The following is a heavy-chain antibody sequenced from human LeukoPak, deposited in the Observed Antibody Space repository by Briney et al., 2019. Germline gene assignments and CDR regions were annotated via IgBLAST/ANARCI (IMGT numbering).Heavy chain of an antibody. CDR2: ISSSSSYI. V-gene: IGHV3-21*01. CDR3: ASYGSGSYYRGYFDY. Sequence: GGSLRLSCEASGFTFNGHWMHWVRQAPGKGLVWVSSISSSSSYIYYADSVKGRFTISRDNAKNSLYLQMNSLRAEDTAVYYCASYGSGSYYRGYFDYWGQGTLVTVSS. CDR1: GFTFNGHW. D-gene: IGHD1-26*01. J-gene: IGHJ4*02.